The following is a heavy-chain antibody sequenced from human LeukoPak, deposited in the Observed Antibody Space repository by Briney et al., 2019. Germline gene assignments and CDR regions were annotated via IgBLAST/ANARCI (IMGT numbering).Heavy chain of an antibody. Sequence: GGSLRLSCAASVFPFSYYAMPCVRQAPGKGLECVSAISGSADRTYYADSVKGRFTISRDNSKNTVYLQVNRLRAEDTAVYYCANRYGIGSSASGPIIHYWGQGTLVTVSS. CDR3: ANRYGIGSSASGPIIHY. V-gene: IGHV3-23*01. D-gene: IGHD5-18*01. J-gene: IGHJ4*02. CDR2: ISGSADRT. CDR1: VFPFSYYA.